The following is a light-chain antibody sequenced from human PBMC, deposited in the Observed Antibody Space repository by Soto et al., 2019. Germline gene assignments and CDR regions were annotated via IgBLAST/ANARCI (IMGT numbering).Light chain of an antibody. CDR1: QSIRSW. CDR2: SAS. V-gene: IGKV1-5*01. J-gene: IGKJ5*01. Sequence: DIHMTLYASTASAPVWDIVTIPSLVCQSIRSWLAWYQHKPRKAPKLLIRSASTLQRGVPSRFSGSGSRTEFTLTIADLQPGDFGTYDCQQSLTMPMTFGHGTRLEI. CDR3: QQSLTMPMT.